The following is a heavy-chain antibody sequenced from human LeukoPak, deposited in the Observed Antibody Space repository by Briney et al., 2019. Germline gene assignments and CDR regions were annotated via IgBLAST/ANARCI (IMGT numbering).Heavy chain of an antibody. CDR2: IIPIFGTA. J-gene: IGHJ3*02. D-gene: IGHD3-16*01. V-gene: IGHV1-69*13. CDR1: GGTFSSYA. CDR3: ARDLDYDAFDI. Sequence: EASEKVSCKASGGTFSSYAISWVRQAPGQGLEWMGGIIPIFGTANYAQKFQGRVTITADESTSTAYMELSSLRSEDTAVYYCARDLDYDAFDIWGQGTMVTASS.